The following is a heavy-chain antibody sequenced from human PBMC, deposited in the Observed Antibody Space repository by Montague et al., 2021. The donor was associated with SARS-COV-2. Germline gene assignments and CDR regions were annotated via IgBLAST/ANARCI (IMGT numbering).Heavy chain of an antibody. V-gene: IGHV4-61*01. CDR1: GDSVSSAYYY. Sequence: SETLSLTCYVSGDSVSSAYYYWNWIRQVPGKGLEWIGYIHNSGTTKYNPSLKSRVTISEDTSKNQLSLKLSSVTAAATAVYYCARGLMVTATDWGQGTLVTVSS. D-gene: IGHD2-21*02. J-gene: IGHJ4*02. CDR3: ARGLMVTATD. CDR2: IHNSGTT.